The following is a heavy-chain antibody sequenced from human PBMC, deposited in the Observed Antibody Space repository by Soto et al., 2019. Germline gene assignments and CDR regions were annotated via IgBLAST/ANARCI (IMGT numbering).Heavy chain of an antibody. J-gene: IGHJ6*02. D-gene: IGHD6-6*01. CDR1: GFTFSSYA. Sequence: QVQLVESGGGVVQPGRSLRLSCAASGFTFSSYAMHWVRQAPGKGLEWVAVISYDGSNKYYADSVKGRFTISRDNSKNTLYLQMNSLRAEDTAVYYCARGQGIAARQYYGGMDVWGQGTTVTVSS. V-gene: IGHV3-30-3*01. CDR3: ARGQGIAARQYYGGMDV. CDR2: ISYDGSNK.